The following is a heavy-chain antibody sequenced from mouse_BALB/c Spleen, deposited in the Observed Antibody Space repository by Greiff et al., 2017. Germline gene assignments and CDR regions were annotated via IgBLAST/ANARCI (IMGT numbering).Heavy chain of an antibody. CDR1: GFTFSSYA. V-gene: IGHV5-9-4*01. CDR2: ISSGGSYT. J-gene: IGHJ4*01. Sequence: EVQLVESGGGLVKPGGSLKLSCAASGFTFSSYAMSWVRQSPEKRLEWVAEISSGGSYTYYPDTVTGRFTISRDNAKNTLYLEMSSLRSEDTAMYYCARENPPYYAMDYWGQGTSVTVSS. CDR3: ARENPPYYAMDY.